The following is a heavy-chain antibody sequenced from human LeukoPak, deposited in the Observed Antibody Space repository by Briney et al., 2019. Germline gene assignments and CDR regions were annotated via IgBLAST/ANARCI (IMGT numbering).Heavy chain of an antibody. Sequence: PGGSLRLSCAASGFTFSSYWMHWVRQAPGKGLVWVSRINSDGSSTNYADSVKGRFTIFRDNTKNTLYPQMNSLRAEDTAIYYCARRSSGSPPYYFDYWGQGTLVTVSS. D-gene: IGHD1-26*01. CDR3: ARRSSGSPPYYFDY. CDR1: GFTFSSYW. J-gene: IGHJ4*02. V-gene: IGHV3-74*01. CDR2: INSDGSST.